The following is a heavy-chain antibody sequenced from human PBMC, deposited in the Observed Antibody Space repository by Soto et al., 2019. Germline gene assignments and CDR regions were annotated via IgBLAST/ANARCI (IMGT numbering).Heavy chain of an antibody. Sequence: SETLSLTCTVSSGSISSGDYYWSWLRQPPGKGLEWIGYIFYNGNTHYNASLKSRVTISVDTSKNQFSLRLTSVTAADTAVYYCARGRFGEIHDCWGQGTLVTVSS. J-gene: IGHJ4*02. CDR1: SGSISSGDYY. V-gene: IGHV4-30-4*01. D-gene: IGHD3-16*01. CDR2: IFYNGNT. CDR3: ARGRFGEIHDC.